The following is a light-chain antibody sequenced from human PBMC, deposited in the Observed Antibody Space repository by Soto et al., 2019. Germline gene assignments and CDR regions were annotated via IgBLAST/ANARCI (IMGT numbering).Light chain of an antibody. V-gene: IGKV1-5*01. CDR1: QSISSW. Sequence: DIQVTQFPSSLSASVGDRITITCRASQSISSWLAWYQQKPGKAPKLLIYDASSLESGVPSRFSGSGSGTEFTLTISSLQPDDFATYYCQQYSTYTPRTFGQGTKVDIK. CDR2: DAS. CDR3: QQYSTYTPRT. J-gene: IGKJ1*01.